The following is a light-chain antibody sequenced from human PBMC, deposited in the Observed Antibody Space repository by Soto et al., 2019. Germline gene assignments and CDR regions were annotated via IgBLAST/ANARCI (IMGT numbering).Light chain of an antibody. Sequence: EMVLTQSPDTLSLSPGERATLSCRASQSVSRNFLARYQQKPGQAPRLLMYDTSSRASGIPDRFSGGGSVTDFTLTISRLEPEDFAVYYCQQFDESRQVWTFGQGTKVEIK. CDR3: QQFDESRQVWT. CDR2: DTS. CDR1: QSVSRNF. J-gene: IGKJ1*01. V-gene: IGKV3-20*01.